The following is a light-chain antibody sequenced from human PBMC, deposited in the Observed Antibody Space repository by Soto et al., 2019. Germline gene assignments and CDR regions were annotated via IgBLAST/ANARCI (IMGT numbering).Light chain of an antibody. CDR3: QQYDILPIT. J-gene: IGKJ5*01. CDR2: DAS. Sequence: DIQMTQSPSSLFASVGDRVTITCQATQDINIYLNWYQQKPEKAPNLLIYDASNLEIGVPSRFSGNRSGTHFTFTISSLQTEDIGTYYCQQYDILPITFGRGTRLEIK. V-gene: IGKV1-33*01. CDR1: QDINIY.